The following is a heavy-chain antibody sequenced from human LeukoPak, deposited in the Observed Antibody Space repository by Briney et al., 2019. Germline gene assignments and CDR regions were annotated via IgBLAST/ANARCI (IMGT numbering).Heavy chain of an antibody. Sequence: PGGSLRLSCAASGFTVFNYWMSWVRQAPGKGLEWVANINLDGSQKYYVDSVQGRFTIFRDNAKNSLFLQMNSLRAEDTAVYYCARDSGIHFDYWGQGILITVSS. CDR3: ARDSGIHFDY. J-gene: IGHJ4*02. CDR1: GFTVFNYW. V-gene: IGHV3-7*01. CDR2: INLDGSQK.